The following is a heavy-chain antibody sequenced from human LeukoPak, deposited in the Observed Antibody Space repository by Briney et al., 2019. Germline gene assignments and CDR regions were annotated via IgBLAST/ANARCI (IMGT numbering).Heavy chain of an antibody. CDR3: ARHRGYNYGYSDY. V-gene: IGHV5-51*01. Sequence: GESLKISCKGSGYSFASYWIGWVRQMPGKGLEWMAIIYPGDSETKYSPSFQGQVTISVDKSISTAYLQWSSLEASDTATYYCARHRGYNYGYSDYWGQGTLVTVSS. CDR2: IYPGDSET. J-gene: IGHJ4*02. CDR1: GYSFASYW. D-gene: IGHD5-18*01.